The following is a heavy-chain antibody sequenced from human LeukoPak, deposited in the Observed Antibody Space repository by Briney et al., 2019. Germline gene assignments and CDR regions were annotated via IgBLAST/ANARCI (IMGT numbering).Heavy chain of an antibody. Sequence: VGSLRLSCAASGFTFSSYAMSWVRQAPGKGLEWVSAISGSGGSTYYADSVKGRFTISRDNSKNTLYPQMNSLRAEDTAVYYCAKAGQYYYDSSGYFADYWGQGTLITVSS. V-gene: IGHV3-23*01. D-gene: IGHD3-22*01. J-gene: IGHJ4*02. CDR2: ISGSGGST. CDR3: AKAGQYYYDSSGYFADY. CDR1: GFTFSSYA.